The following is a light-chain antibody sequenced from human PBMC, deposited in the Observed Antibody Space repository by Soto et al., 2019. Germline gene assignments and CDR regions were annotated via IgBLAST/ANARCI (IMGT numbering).Light chain of an antibody. CDR2: LGS. V-gene: IGKV2-28*01. Sequence: DIVMTQSPLSLPVTPGEPASISCRSSQSLLHSNGYNYLDCYLQKPGQSPQLLIYLGSNRASGVPDRFSGSGSGTDFTLKISRVEAEDVGAYYCMQALQAPLTFGQGTKVEIK. CDR1: QSLLHSNGYNY. J-gene: IGKJ1*01. CDR3: MQALQAPLT.